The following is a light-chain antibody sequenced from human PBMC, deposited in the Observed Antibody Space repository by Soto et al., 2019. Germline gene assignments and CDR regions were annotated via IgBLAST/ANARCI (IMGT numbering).Light chain of an antibody. V-gene: IGKV3-15*01. CDR3: KRYNNWPRT. Sequence: EIVITQSPANLSVSPGERATLSCWARQSLNSNLAWYQQKPGQAPRLLIYGASTRATGIPARFSGSGSGTEFPPTISSLQSEDFEVFFCKRYNNWPRTFGQGTKVDIK. J-gene: IGKJ1*01. CDR1: QSLNSN. CDR2: GAS.